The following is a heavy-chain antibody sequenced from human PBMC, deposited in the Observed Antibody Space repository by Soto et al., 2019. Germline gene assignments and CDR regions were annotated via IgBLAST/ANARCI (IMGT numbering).Heavy chain of an antibody. Sequence: SLRLSCAASGFTFDDYAMHWVRQAPGKGLEWVSGISWNSGSIGYADSVKGRFTISRDNAKNSLYLQMNSLRAEDTALYYCAKDRGGATLFHYRMDVWGQGTTVTVSS. CDR1: GFTFDDYA. V-gene: IGHV3-9*01. CDR3: AKDRGGATLFHYRMDV. J-gene: IGHJ6*02. D-gene: IGHD1-26*01. CDR2: ISWNSGSI.